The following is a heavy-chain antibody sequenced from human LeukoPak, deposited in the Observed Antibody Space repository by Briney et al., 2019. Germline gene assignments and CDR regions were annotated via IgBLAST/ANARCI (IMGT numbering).Heavy chain of an antibody. V-gene: IGHV3-30-3*01. CDR1: GFTFSSYA. CDR3: ARDVTDAFDI. D-gene: IGHD2/OR15-2a*01. CDR2: ISYDGSTK. Sequence: GGSLRLSCAASGFTFSSYAMHWVRQAPGKGLEWVAVISYDGSTKYYADSVKGRFTISRDNSKNTLYLQMNSLRAEDTAVYYCARDVTDAFDIWGQGTMVTVSS. J-gene: IGHJ3*02.